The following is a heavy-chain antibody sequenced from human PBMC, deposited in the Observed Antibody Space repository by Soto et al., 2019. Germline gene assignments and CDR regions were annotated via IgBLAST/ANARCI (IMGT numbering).Heavy chain of an antibody. CDR2: IYHSGTT. V-gene: IGHV4-30-2*01. CDR3: ATVIPAPRYFAY. CDR1: GGSIGNDDYS. Sequence: SETLSLTCTVSGGSIGNDDYSWSWVRQPPGKGLEWIGYIYHSGTTYYNPSLTSRVTISVDGSNNQFSLKLTSMTAADTAVYYCATVIPAPRYFAYWGQGILVTVSS. D-gene: IGHD3-16*02. J-gene: IGHJ4*02.